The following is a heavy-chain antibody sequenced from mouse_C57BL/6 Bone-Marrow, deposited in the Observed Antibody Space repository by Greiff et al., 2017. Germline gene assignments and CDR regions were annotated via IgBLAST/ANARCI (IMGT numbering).Heavy chain of an antibody. CDR1: GYTFTGYW. D-gene: IGHD1-1*01. Sequence: VQLQQPGAELVRPGSSVKLSCKASGYTFTGYWMHWVKQRPIQGLEWIGNIDPSDSETHYNQKFKDKATLTVDKSSSTAYMQLSSLTSEDSAVYYCARCHITTVVAPHFAFWGTGTTVTVSS. CDR2: IDPSDSET. V-gene: IGHV1-52*01. J-gene: IGHJ1*03. CDR3: ARCHITTVVAPHFAF.